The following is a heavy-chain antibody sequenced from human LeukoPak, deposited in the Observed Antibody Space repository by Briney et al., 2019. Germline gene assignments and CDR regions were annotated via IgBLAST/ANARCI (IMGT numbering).Heavy chain of an antibody. CDR1: GGSFSGYY. CDR3: ARDYYGSGSYFDY. V-gene: IGHV4-34*01. CDR2: INHSGST. Sequence: ETLSLTCAVYGGSFSGYYWSWIRQPPGKGLEWIGEINHSGSTNYNPSLKSRVTISVDTSKNQFSLKLSSVTVGDTAVYYCARDYYGSGSYFDYWGQGTLVTVSS. D-gene: IGHD3-10*01. J-gene: IGHJ4*02.